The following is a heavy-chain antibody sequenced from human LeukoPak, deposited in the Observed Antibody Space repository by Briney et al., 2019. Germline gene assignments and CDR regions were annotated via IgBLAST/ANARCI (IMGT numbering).Heavy chain of an antibody. Sequence: PGGSLRLSCAASRFIFGAYGMHWVRQAPGKGLEWVAFIRFDGSNTYYADSVKGRFTISRDNSKNTLYLQMNSLRTEDTAVYYCAKDIYSSSWQSSGYLDYWGQGTLVTVSS. CDR3: AKDIYSSSWQSSGYLDY. CDR2: IRFDGSNT. CDR1: RFIFGAYG. D-gene: IGHD6-13*01. J-gene: IGHJ4*02. V-gene: IGHV3-30*02.